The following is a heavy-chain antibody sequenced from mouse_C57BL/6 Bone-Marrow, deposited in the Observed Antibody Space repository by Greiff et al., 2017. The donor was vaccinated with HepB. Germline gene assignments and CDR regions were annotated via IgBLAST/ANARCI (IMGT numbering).Heavy chain of an antibody. CDR3: ARRHYYSNYRAMDY. V-gene: IGHV1-85*01. CDR2: IYPRDGST. Sequence: QVQLQQSGPELVKPGASVKLSCKASGYTFTSYDINWVKQRPGQGLEWIGWIYPRDGSTKYNEKFKGKATLTVDTSSSTAYMELHSLTSEDSAVYFCARRHYYSNYRAMDYCGQGTSGTVSS. D-gene: IGHD2-5*01. CDR1: GYTFTSYD. J-gene: IGHJ4*01.